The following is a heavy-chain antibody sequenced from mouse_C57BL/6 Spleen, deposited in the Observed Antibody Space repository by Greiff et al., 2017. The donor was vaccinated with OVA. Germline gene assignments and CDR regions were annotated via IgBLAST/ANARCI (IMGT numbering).Heavy chain of an antibody. J-gene: IGHJ2*01. CDR1: GYTFTDYE. CDR2: IDPETGGT. CDR3: TRSGLNYFDY. Sequence: VQLVESGAELVRPGASVTLSCKASGYTFTDYEMHWVKQTPVHGLEWIGAIDPETGGTAYNQKFKGKAILTADKSSSTAYMELRSLTSEDSAVYYCTRSGLNYFDYWGQGTTLTVSS. V-gene: IGHV1-15*01. D-gene: IGHD3-1*01.